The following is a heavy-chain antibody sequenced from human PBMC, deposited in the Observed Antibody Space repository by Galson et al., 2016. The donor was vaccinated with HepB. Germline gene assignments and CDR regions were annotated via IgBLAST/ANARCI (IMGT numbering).Heavy chain of an antibody. Sequence: ETLSLTCTVSGDSVSSYYWSWIRQPPGRGLEWIGYIYYSGSTNYNPSLKSRVTMSVDTSKNQFSLKLNSVTAADTAVYYCARDGGGAGYDFWSGYYTNWFDPWGQGTLVTVSS. D-gene: IGHD3-3*01. V-gene: IGHV4-59*02. CDR2: IYYSGST. J-gene: IGHJ5*02. CDR1: GDSVSSYY. CDR3: ARDGGGAGYDFWSGYYTNWFDP.